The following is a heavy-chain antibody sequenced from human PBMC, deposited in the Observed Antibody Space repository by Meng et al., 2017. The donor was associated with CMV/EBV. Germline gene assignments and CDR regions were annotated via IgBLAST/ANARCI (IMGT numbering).Heavy chain of an antibody. CDR3: TKDQGISGYSMDV. V-gene: IGHV3-21*01. CDR1: GFTFSSYS. CDR2: ISSSSSYI. Sequence: GESLKISCAASGFTFSSYSMNWVRQAPGKGLEWASSISSSSSYIYYADSVKGRFTISRDIAKNSLYLQMNSLRVEDTALYYCTKDQGISGYSMDVWGQGTTVTVSS. D-gene: IGHD3-3*01. J-gene: IGHJ6*02.